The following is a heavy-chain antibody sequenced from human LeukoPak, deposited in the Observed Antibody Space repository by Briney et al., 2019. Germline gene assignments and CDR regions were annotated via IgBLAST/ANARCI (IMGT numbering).Heavy chain of an antibody. CDR2: ISSRSSYI. D-gene: IGHD5-24*01. CDR3: ARDGSVQEMATIPYET. V-gene: IGHV3-21*01. J-gene: IGHJ5*02. Sequence: GGSLRLSCAASGFTFSSYSMNWVRQAPGKGLEWVSSISSRSSYIYYADSVKGRFTISRDNAKNSLYLQMNSLRAEDTAVYYCARDGSVQEMATIPYETWGQGTLVTVSS. CDR1: GFTFSSYS.